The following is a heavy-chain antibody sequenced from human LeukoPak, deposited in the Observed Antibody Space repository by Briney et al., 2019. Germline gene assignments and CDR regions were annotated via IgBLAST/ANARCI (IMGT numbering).Heavy chain of an antibody. Sequence: PGGSLRLSCAASGFTFRDYYMNWVRPAPGKGLEWVLYISSSSSSTYYAVSVKGRFTISRDNAKNSLYLQMSSLRAEDTAVYYCAREPDVWGKGTTVTVSS. CDR2: ISSSSSST. J-gene: IGHJ6*04. CDR1: GFTFRDYY. V-gene: IGHV3-11*06. CDR3: AREPDV.